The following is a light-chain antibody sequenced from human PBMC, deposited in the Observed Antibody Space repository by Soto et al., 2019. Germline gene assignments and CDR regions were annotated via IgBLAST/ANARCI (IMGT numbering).Light chain of an antibody. V-gene: IGLV2-14*01. CDR1: GSDIGNYKY. J-gene: IGLJ3*02. CDR2: EVS. CDR3: SSYTSHSTWV. Sequence: QSALTQPASVSGSPGQSITFSCTGTGSDIGNYKYVSWYQQHPGRAPKLLIYEVSNRPSGVSNRFSGSKSGNTASLTISGLQAEDEGDYYCSSYTSHSTWVFGGGTKLTVL.